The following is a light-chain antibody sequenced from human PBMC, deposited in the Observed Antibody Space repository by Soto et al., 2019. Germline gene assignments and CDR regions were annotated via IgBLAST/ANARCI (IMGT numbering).Light chain of an antibody. V-gene: IGLV2-14*01. CDR1: SSDVGHNY. J-gene: IGLJ3*02. CDR3: SSYTSSGV. Sequence: QSALTQPASGSGSPGQSITISCTGTSSDVGHNYVSWYQQHAGKAPKLIIYEVSNRPSGVSTRFSGSKSGNTASLTISGLQAEDEADYYCSSYTSSGVFGGGTKLTVL. CDR2: EVS.